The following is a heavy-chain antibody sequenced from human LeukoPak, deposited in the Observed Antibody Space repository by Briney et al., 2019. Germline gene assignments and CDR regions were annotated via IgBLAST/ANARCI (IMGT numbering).Heavy chain of an antibody. Sequence: GGSLRLSCAASGFNFTTHAMAWVRQAPGKGLEWVSSFSGSISKIYYASSVRGRFTISRDNSKNMLYLQMSSLRAEDTALYYCVKQRAGSVWFTRDHWGPGTLVTVSS. J-gene: IGHJ4*02. V-gene: IGHV3-23*01. CDR3: VKQRAGSVWFTRDH. D-gene: IGHD6-19*01. CDR2: FSGSISKI. CDR1: GFNFTTHA.